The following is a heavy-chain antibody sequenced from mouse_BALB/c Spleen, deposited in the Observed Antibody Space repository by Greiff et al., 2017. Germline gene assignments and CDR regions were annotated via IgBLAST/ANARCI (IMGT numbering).Heavy chain of an antibody. V-gene: IGHV1-7*01. D-gene: IGHD1-2*01. CDR2: INPSTGYT. CDR3: ATTTATREYYAMDY. J-gene: IGHJ4*01. Sequence: QVQLQQSGAELAKPGASVKMSCKASGYTFTSYWMHWVKQRPGQGLEWIGYINPSTGYTEYNQKFKDKATLTADKSSSTAYMQLSSLTSEDSAVYYCATTTATREYYAMDYWGQGTSVTVSS. CDR1: GYTFTSYW.